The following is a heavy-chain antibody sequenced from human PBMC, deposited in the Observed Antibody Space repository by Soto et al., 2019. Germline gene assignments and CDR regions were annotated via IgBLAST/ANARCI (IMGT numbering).Heavy chain of an antibody. CDR3: AEGLYDILPRS. V-gene: IGHV1-69*02. CDR1: GGTFSSYT. D-gene: IGHD3-9*01. Sequence: QVQLVESGAEVKKPGSSVKVSCKASGGTFSSYTISWVRQAPGQGLEWMGRIIPILGIANYAQKFQGRVTITADKSTSTAYMELSSLRSEDTAVYYRAEGLYDILPRSWGQGTLVTVSS. CDR2: IIPILGIA. J-gene: IGHJ5*02.